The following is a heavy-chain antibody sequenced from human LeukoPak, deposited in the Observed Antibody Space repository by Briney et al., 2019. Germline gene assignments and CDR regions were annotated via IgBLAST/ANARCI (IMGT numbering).Heavy chain of an antibody. CDR3: ARWTGRGRFDP. Sequence: PSETLSLTCAVSGYSISSGYYWGWIRQPPGKGLEWIGSIYHSGSTYYNPSLKSRVTISVDTSKNQFSLKLSSVTAADTAVYYCARWTGRGRFDPWGQGTLVTVSS. CDR1: GYSISSGYY. J-gene: IGHJ5*02. V-gene: IGHV4-38-2*01. CDR2: IYHSGST. D-gene: IGHD3/OR15-3a*01.